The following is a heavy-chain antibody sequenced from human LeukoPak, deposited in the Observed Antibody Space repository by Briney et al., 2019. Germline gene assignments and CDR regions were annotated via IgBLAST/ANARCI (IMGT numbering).Heavy chain of an antibody. CDR1: GFTFSNYG. V-gene: IGHV3-30*02. CDR3: AKDLHSQTSRGFYMDV. D-gene: IGHD4-11*01. J-gene: IGHJ6*03. Sequence: GGSLRLSCAASGFTFSNYGMHWVRQAPGKGLEWVAVIWYGGSNKYYADSVKGRFTISRDNSKNTLYLQMNSLRAEDTAVYFCAKDLHSQTSRGFYMDVWGRGTTVTVSS. CDR2: IWYGGSNK.